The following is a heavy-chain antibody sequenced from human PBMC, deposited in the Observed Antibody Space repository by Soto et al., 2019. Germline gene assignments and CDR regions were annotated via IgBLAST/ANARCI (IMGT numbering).Heavy chain of an antibody. CDR2: ISGSGGVT. Sequence: GGSLRLSCAASGFTFSSNAMSWVRQAPGKGLEWVSHISGSGGVTYYADSVKGRFTISRDNSKNTLNLQMNRLRVEDTAVYYCAREGVCSDYGDAFDIWGQGTMVTVSS. CDR1: GFTFSSNA. CDR3: AREGVCSDYGDAFDI. J-gene: IGHJ3*02. D-gene: IGHD5-12*01. V-gene: IGHV3-23*01.